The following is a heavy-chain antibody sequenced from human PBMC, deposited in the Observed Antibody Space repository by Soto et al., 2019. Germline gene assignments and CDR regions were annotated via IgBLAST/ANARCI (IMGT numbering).Heavy chain of an antibody. CDR3: AGYYDTEGYYYYGMDV. J-gene: IGHJ6*02. CDR1: GFTFSSYA. CDR2: ISGSGGST. Sequence: GGSLRLSCAASGFTFSSYAMSWVRQAPGKGLEWVSAISGSGGSTYYADSVKGRFTISRDNSKNTLYLQMNSLRAEDTAVYYCAGYYDTEGYYYYGMDVWGQGTTVTVSS. V-gene: IGHV3-23*01. D-gene: IGHD3-22*01.